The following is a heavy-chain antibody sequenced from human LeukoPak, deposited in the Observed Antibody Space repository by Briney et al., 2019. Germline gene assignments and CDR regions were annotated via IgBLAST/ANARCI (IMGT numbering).Heavy chain of an antibody. Sequence: SETLSLICTVSGGSISRGGYYWSWIRQHPGKGLEWIGYIYYSGSTYYNPSLKSRVTISVDTSKNQFSLKLSSVTAADTAVYYCVGPYYYGSGPGFDPWGQGTLVTVSS. CDR1: GGSISRGGYY. V-gene: IGHV4-31*03. D-gene: IGHD3-10*01. CDR3: VGPYYYGSGPGFDP. J-gene: IGHJ5*02. CDR2: IYYSGST.